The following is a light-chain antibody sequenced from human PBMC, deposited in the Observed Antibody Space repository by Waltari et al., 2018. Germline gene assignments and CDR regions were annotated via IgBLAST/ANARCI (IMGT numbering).Light chain of an antibody. V-gene: IGLV8-61*01. Sequence: QTVVTQEPSLSVSPGGTVTLTCALSSGSLSTTSYATWYQQTPGQAPRTLVYKANARSSGVPERFSGSIRGNTAALTITGGQADDESDYYCALYMGSGIWVFGGGTRLTVL. CDR1: SGSLSTTSY. CDR2: KAN. CDR3: ALYMGSGIWV. J-gene: IGLJ3*02.